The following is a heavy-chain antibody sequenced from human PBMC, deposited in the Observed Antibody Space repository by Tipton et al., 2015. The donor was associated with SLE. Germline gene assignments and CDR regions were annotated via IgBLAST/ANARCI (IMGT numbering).Heavy chain of an antibody. CDR1: GFTVSNKY. CDR2: IRAKDYGGTP. CDR3: TRMTCSGGTCPDDY. Sequence: SLRLSCAASGFTVSNKYMSWVRQAPGKGLEWVGFIRAKDYGGTPEYAASVRGRFTISRDDSKSIAYLQMNGLKTEDTAVYYCTRMTCSGGTCPDDYWGQGTLITVSS. J-gene: IGHJ4*02. V-gene: IGHV3-49*04. D-gene: IGHD2-15*01.